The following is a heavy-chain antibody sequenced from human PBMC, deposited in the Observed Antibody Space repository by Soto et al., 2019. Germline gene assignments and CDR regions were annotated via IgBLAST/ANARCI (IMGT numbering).Heavy chain of an antibody. V-gene: IGHV1-18*04. CDR1: GYTFTSSG. D-gene: IGHD5-12*01. Sequence: QVQLVQSGPEVKKPEASVKVSCKTSGYTFTSSGISWVRQAPGQGPEWMGWISGHNGVTNFAQNFQDRATLTIDSFTTTSYRAVRSLSFADTAIYYCARDQGGYGTFDDWGQETLVTVSS. CDR2: ISGHNGVT. J-gene: IGHJ4*02. CDR3: ARDQGGYGTFDD.